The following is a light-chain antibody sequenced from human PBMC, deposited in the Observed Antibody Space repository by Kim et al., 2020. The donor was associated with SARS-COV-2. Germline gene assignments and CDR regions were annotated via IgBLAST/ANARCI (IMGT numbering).Light chain of an antibody. V-gene: IGLV3-1*01. J-gene: IGLJ1*01. CDR1: KLWDKY. Sequence: SVSPGQTSTITCSGDKLWDKYACWYQQKPGQSPVLVIYQDSKRPSGIPKRFSGSNSGNTATLTISGTQAMDEADYYCQAWDSSTEVFGTGTKVTVL. CDR2: QDS. CDR3: QAWDSSTEV.